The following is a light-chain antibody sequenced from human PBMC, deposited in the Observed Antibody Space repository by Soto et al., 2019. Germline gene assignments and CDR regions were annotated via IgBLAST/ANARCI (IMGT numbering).Light chain of an antibody. J-gene: IGKJ4*01. CDR3: QKYNSAPLT. CDR1: QGIAPY. Sequence: DVQMTQSPSSLSAFVGDRVTITCRASQGIAPYLAWFQQKPGKVPKLLIYATSTLQSGVPSRFSGSGSGTDFTLTIGSLQPEDVGTYYCQKYNSAPLTFDGGTKVEIK. V-gene: IGKV1-27*01. CDR2: ATS.